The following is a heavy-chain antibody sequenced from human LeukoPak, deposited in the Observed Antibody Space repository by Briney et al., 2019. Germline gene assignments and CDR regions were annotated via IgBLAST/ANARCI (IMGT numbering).Heavy chain of an antibody. V-gene: IGHV1-8*01. D-gene: IGHD1-26*01. CDR1: GYTFTSYD. Sequence: GASVKVSCKASGYTFTSYDINWLRQATGQGPEWMGWMNPNSGATGYAQKFQGRVTMTRSTSINTAYMELSSLRSEDTAVYYCARASGSVTPELDYWGQGTLVTVSS. J-gene: IGHJ4*02. CDR3: ARASGSVTPELDY. CDR2: MNPNSGAT.